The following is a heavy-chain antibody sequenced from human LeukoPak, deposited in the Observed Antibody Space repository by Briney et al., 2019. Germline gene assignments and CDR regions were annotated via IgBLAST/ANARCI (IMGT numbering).Heavy chain of an antibody. CDR1: GGSISSGSYD. D-gene: IGHD6-19*01. Sequence: SETLSLTCTVSGGSISSGSYDWSSIRQPAGKGLEWIGRIYTSGSTNYNPSLKSRVTISVDTSKNQFSLKLSSVTAADMAVYYCARESSGWAHYYYYYMDVWGKGTTVTVSS. V-gene: IGHV4-61*02. J-gene: IGHJ6*03. CDR3: ARESSGWAHYYYYYMDV. CDR2: IYTSGST.